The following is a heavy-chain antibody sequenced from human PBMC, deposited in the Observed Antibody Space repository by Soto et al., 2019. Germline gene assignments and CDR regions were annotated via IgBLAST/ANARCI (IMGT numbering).Heavy chain of an antibody. J-gene: IGHJ4*02. Sequence: EVHLLESGGGLVQPGGALRLSCAASGFTFSSYAMSWVRQAPGKGLEWVANIKQDGSEKYYVDSVKGRFTISRDNAKNSLYLQMNSLRAEDTAVYYCARVSSRITMIVVVMLDYWGQGTLVTVSS. D-gene: IGHD3-22*01. CDR3: ARVSSRITMIVVVMLDY. V-gene: IGHV3-7*03. CDR2: IKQDGSEK. CDR1: GFTFSSYA.